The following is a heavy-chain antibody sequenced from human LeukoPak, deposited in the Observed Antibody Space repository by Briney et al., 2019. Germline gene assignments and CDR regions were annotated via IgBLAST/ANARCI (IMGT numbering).Heavy chain of an antibody. CDR1: GGSISSYY. J-gene: IGHJ6*03. CDR3: ARVRTPRETHSYNWNRPGKYYMDV. CDR2: IYYSGST. V-gene: IGHV4-59*01. D-gene: IGHD1-20*01. Sequence: SETLSLTCTVSGGSISSYYWSWLRQPPGKGLEWIGYIYYSGSTNYNPSLKSRVTISVDTSKNQFSLKLSPVTAADTAVYYCARVRTPRETHSYNWNRPGKYYMDVWGKGTTVTVSS.